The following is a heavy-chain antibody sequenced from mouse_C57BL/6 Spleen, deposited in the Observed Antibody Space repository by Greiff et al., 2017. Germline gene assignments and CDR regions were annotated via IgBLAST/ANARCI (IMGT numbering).Heavy chain of an antibody. CDR2: INPNYGTT. V-gene: IGHV1-39*01. CDR1: GYSFTDYN. CDR3: ARRYYGNYNWYFDV. J-gene: IGHJ1*03. D-gene: IGHD2-1*01. Sequence: EVKLQESGPELVKPGASVKISCKASGYSFTDYNMNWVKQSNGKSLEWIGVINPNYGTTSYNQKFKGKATLTVDQSSSTAYMQLNSLTSEDSAVYYCARRYYGNYNWYFDVWGTGTTVTVSS.